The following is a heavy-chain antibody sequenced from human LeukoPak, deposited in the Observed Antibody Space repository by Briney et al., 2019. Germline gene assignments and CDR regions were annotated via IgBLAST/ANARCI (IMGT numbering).Heavy chain of an antibody. D-gene: IGHD6-13*01. CDR2: IYSGGST. J-gene: IGHJ4*02. Sequence: PGGSLRLSCAASGFTVSSNYMSWVRQAPGKGLEWVSVIYSGGSTFYADSVKGRFSISRDNSKNTLYLQMNSLRAEDTAVYYCAKSFGYSRSWFDYWGQGTLVTVSS. CDR3: AKSFGYSRSWFDY. CDR1: GFTVSSNY. V-gene: IGHV3-53*01.